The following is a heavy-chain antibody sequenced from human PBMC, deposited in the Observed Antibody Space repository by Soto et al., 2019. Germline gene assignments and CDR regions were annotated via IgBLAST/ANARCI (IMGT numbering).Heavy chain of an antibody. J-gene: IGHJ6*02. CDR1: GFTFSSYA. CDR2: ISGTGGIT. V-gene: IGHV3-23*01. CDR3: AKEETVISHYYYYCGMDV. D-gene: IGHD4-4*01. Sequence: EVQLLESGGGLVQPGGSLRLSCAASGFTFSSYAMNWVRQAPGKGLEWVSVISGTGGITYHANSVKGRFTISKDNSKNTLYLPMDSLRADDTAVYFCAKEETVISHYYYYCGMDVWGQGTTVTVSS.